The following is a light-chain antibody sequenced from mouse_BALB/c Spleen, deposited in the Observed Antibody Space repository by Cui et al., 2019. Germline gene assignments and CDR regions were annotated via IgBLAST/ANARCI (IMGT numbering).Light chain of an antibody. CDR3: QQGQSYPLT. Sequence: QTKQSQASLSASLGDTITITCHASQNINVWLSWYQQKPGNIPKLLIYKASNLHTGVPSRFSGSGSGTGFTLTISSLQPEDIATSYCQQGQSYPLTFGGGTKLEIK. V-gene: IGKV10-94*01. CDR1: QNINVW. CDR2: KAS. J-gene: IGKJ1*01.